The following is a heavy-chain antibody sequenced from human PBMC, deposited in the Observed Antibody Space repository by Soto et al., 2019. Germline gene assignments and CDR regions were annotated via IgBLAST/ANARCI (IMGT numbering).Heavy chain of an antibody. CDR2: IYYSGSA. V-gene: IGHV4-39*01. CDR1: GGSINNSSFY. J-gene: IGHJ4*02. D-gene: IGHD3-10*01. CDR3: ARRPLVRGIIPYYFDS. Sequence: SETLSLTCIVSGGSINNSSFYWGWVRQPPGKRLEWIGSIYYSGSAYYNPSLKSRLTISVDTSKNQFSLNLSSVTAADTAVYFCARRPLVRGIIPYYFDSWGQGTLVTVSS.